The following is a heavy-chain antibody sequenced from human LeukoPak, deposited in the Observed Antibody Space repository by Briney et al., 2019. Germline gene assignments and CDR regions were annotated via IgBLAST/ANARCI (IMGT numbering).Heavy chain of an antibody. Sequence: GGSLRLSCAASGFTFSSYSMNWVRQAPGKGLEWVSYISSSSSTIYYADSVKGRFTISRDNAKNSLYLQMNSLRAEDTAVYYCARAYQLPEDYFDYWGQGTLVTVSS. CDR2: ISSSSSTI. CDR1: GFTFSSYS. J-gene: IGHJ4*02. CDR3: ARAYQLPEDYFDY. V-gene: IGHV3-48*04. D-gene: IGHD2-2*01.